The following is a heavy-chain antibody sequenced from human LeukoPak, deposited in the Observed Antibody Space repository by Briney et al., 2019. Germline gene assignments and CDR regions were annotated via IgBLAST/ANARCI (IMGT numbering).Heavy chain of an antibody. D-gene: IGHD3-22*01. CDR1: GFTFDDYA. CDR3: AKAGAYDSSGSFDY. CDR2: ISWNSGSI. Sequence: GRSLRLSCAASGFTFDDYAMHWVRQAPGKGLEWVSGISWNSGSIGYADSVKGRLTISRDNAKNSLYLQMNSLRAEDTALYYCAKAGAYDSSGSFDYWGQGTLVTVSS. J-gene: IGHJ4*02. V-gene: IGHV3-9*01.